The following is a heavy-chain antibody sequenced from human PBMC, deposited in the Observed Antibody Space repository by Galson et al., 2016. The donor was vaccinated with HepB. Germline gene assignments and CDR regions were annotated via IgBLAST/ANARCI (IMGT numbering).Heavy chain of an antibody. CDR1: GYTFNTYW. J-gene: IGHJ6*02. V-gene: IGHV5-51*01. Sequence: QSGAEVKRPGESLKISCRASGYTFNTYWIAWVRQMPGKGLEWMGIIYPGDSDIRYSPSFQGQVTISADKSINTAYLQWSSLKASDTAMYYWARHPRGGAHPCYYHGMDVWGQGTTVTVSS. CDR2: IYPGDSDI. CDR3: ARHPRGGAHPCYYHGMDV. D-gene: IGHD3-10*01.